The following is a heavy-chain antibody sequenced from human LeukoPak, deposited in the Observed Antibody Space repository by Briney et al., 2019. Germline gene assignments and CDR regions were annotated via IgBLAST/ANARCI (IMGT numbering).Heavy chain of an antibody. CDR3: ARDKWDASSSGWYRPSRAYYFDY. CDR1: GFTFSSYA. Sequence: GGSLRLSCAASGFTFSSYAMHWVRQAPGKGLEWVAVISYDGSNKYYADSVKGRFTISRDNFKNTLYLQMNSLRAEDTAVYYCARDKWDASSSGWYRPSRAYYFDYWGQGTLVTVSS. CDR2: ISYDGSNK. V-gene: IGHV3-30-3*01. J-gene: IGHJ4*02. D-gene: IGHD6-19*01.